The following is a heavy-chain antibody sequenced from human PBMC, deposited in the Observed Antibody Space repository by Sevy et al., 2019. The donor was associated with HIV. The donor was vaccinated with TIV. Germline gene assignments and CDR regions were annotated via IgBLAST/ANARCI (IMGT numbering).Heavy chain of an antibody. Sequence: GGSLRLSCAASGFTFSTYAMSWVRQAPGKGLEWVSVISGSGGDTYYADSVKGRFTISRDNSKNTLYLQMNSLRAEDRALYNCPKKAYYYVGVGFPMSKCYSGMAVWGKGTTATVSS. J-gene: IGHJ6*04. D-gene: IGHD3-10*02. V-gene: IGHV3-23*01. CDR2: ISGSGGDT. CDR3: PKKAYYYVGVGFPMSKCYSGMAV. CDR1: GFTFSTYA.